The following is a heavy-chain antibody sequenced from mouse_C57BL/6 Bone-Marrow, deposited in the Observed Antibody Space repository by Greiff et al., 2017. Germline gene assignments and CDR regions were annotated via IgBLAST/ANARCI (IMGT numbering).Heavy chain of an antibody. CDR1: GYTFTSYW. Sequence: QVQLKQPGAELVRPGTSVKLSCKASGYTFTSYWMHWVKQRPGQGLEWIGVIDPSDSYTNYDQKFKGKATLTVDTSSSTAYMQRSSLTSEDSAVYYRESLRLYDPSRNWYFEGGGTGATVTV. V-gene: IGHV1-59*01. J-gene: IGHJ1*03. D-gene: IGHD2-3*01. CDR3: ESLRLYDPSRNWYFEG. CDR2: IDPSDSYT.